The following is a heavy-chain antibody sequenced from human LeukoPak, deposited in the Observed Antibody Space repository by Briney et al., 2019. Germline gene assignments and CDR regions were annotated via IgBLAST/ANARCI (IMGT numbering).Heavy chain of an antibody. CDR1: GFTFSSYA. D-gene: IGHD2-2*01. CDR3: AKQRSEVPVAAANY. Sequence: PGGSLRLSCATSGFTFSSYAMSWVRQAPGKGLEWVSGISGSGASTYYEDSVKGRFTIFRDNSKNTLYLQMNSLRVEDTAVYYCAKQRSEVPVAAANYWGQGSLVTVSS. CDR2: ISGSGAST. V-gene: IGHV3-23*01. J-gene: IGHJ4*02.